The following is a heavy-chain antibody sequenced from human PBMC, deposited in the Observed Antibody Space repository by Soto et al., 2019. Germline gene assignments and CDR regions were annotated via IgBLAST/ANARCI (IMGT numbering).Heavy chain of an antibody. D-gene: IGHD6-19*01. CDR1: GFTLSSYA. Sequence: PGGSLRLSCAASGFTLSSYAIHWVRQAPGKGLGWVTVISKGGSNLYFADSVKGRFTISRDNSKNTLYLQMNSLRSEDTAVYYCAREVEYTSAFGISSSFDYWGQGTLVTVSS. CDR2: ISKGGSNL. CDR3: AREVEYTSAFGISSSFDY. V-gene: IGHV3-30-3*01. J-gene: IGHJ4*02.